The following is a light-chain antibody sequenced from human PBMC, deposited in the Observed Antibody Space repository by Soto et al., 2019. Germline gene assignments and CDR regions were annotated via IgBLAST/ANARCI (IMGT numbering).Light chain of an antibody. Sequence: DIVFTQSPAVLSVSRVERATRSCRAGQSVSSNLAWYQQKRGRAPTLLIYGASTRAAGIPARFSGSGSGTDFTLTIRGLQSEDFAVYYCQQYNNWPPINCGRGTQLEIK. V-gene: IGKV3-15*01. CDR1: QSVSSN. J-gene: IGKJ5*01. CDR2: GAS. CDR3: QQYNNWPPIN.